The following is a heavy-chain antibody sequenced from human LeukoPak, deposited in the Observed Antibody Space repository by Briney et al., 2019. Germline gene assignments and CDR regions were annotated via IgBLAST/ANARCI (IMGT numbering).Heavy chain of an antibody. CDR3: ARGSDFWSADY. D-gene: IGHD3-3*01. V-gene: IGHV4-31*03. J-gene: IGHJ4*02. CDR1: GGSISSGGYY. Sequence: SETLSLTCTVSGGSISSGGYYWSWIRQHPGKGLEWIGYIYYSESTYYNPSLKSRVSTSVDTSKNQFSLRLSSVTAADTAVYYCARGSDFWSADYWGRGTLVTVSS. CDR2: IYYSEST.